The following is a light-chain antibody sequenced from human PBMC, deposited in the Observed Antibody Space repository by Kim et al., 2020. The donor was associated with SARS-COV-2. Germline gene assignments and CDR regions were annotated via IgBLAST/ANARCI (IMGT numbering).Light chain of an antibody. Sequence: VSPGQTASITCSGDKLGNKYVCWYQQKPGQSPVVVIYQDTKRPSGIPERFSGSNSGNTATLTISGTQAMDESDYYCQAWDSSTVVFGGGTQMTVL. CDR2: QDT. V-gene: IGLV3-1*01. J-gene: IGLJ2*01. CDR1: KLGNKY. CDR3: QAWDSSTVV.